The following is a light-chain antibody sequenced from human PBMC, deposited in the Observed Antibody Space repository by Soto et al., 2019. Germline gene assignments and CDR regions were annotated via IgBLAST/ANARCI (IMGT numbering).Light chain of an antibody. Sequence: IVVAQTRGTLPLSPEECTSRCWRFSQSVSSSYLAWYQQKPGQAPRLLIYGASSRATGIPERFSGSVSGTDFTLTISRLEPEDFAVYYCQQYGSSPSTFGQGTRLEIK. J-gene: IGKJ5*01. CDR1: QSVSSSY. V-gene: IGKV3-20*01. CDR3: QQYGSSPST. CDR2: GAS.